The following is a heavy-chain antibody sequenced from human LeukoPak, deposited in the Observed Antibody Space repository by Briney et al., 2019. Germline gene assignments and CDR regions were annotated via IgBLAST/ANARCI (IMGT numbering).Heavy chain of an antibody. Sequence: SETLSLTCAVYGGSFSGYYWSWIRQPPGKGLEWIGEINHSGSTNYNPSLKSRVTISVDTSKNQFSLKLSSVTAADTAVYYCARGSDTAMPNYFFDYWGQGTLVTVSS. CDR2: INHSGST. J-gene: IGHJ4*02. V-gene: IGHV4-34*01. D-gene: IGHD5-18*01. CDR3: ARGSDTAMPNYFFDY. CDR1: GGSFSGYY.